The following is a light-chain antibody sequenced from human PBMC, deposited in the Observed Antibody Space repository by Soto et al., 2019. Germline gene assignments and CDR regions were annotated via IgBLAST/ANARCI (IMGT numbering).Light chain of an antibody. CDR1: SSDVGSYNY. Sequence: QSALTQPASVSGSPGQSITISCTGTSSDVGSYNYVSWYQQHPGKAPKLMIYEVSDRPSGISSRFSGSKSVNTASLTISGLQTEDEADYYCSSYTSSSTLFGTGTKVTVL. V-gene: IGLV2-14*01. CDR3: SSYTSSSTL. J-gene: IGLJ1*01. CDR2: EVS.